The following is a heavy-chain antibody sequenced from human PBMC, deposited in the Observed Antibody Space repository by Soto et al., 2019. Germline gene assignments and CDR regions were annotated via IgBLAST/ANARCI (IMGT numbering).Heavy chain of an antibody. J-gene: IGHJ4*02. Sequence: QVQLVQSGAEVKKPGASVKVSCKASGYTFTSYDINWVRQATGQGLEWMGWMNPNSGNTGYAQKFQGRVTMTRNTSISTAYMELSSLRSEDTAVYYCAIPIYGSGSYHLDYWGQGTLVTVSS. D-gene: IGHD3-10*01. CDR2: MNPNSGNT. V-gene: IGHV1-8*01. CDR1: GYTFTSYD. CDR3: AIPIYGSGSYHLDY.